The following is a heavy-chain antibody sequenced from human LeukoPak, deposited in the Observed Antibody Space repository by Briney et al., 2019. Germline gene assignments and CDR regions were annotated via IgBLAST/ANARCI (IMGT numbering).Heavy chain of an antibody. CDR1: GGSFSGYY. Sequence: SETLSLTCAVYGGSFSGYYWSWIRQPAGKGLEWIGRIYTSGSTNYNPSLKSRVTISVDTSKNQFPLKLSSVTAADTAVYYCARDHLYSSGWYLGYDAFDIWGQGTMVTVSS. J-gene: IGHJ3*02. CDR3: ARDHLYSSGWYLGYDAFDI. V-gene: IGHV4-4*07. D-gene: IGHD6-19*01. CDR2: IYTSGST.